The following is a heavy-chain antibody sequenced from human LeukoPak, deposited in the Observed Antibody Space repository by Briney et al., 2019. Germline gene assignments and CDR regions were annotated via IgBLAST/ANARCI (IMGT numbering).Heavy chain of an antibody. V-gene: IGHV3-21*01. Sequence: GGSLRLSCAASGFTFSSYAMTWVRQAPGKGLEWVSSISSSSSYIYYADSVKGRFTISRDNAKNSLYLQMNSLRAEDTAVYYCARDNYSPAYSSSWYYFDYWGQGTLVTVSS. CDR2: ISSSSSYI. CDR1: GFTFSSYA. CDR3: ARDNYSPAYSSSWYYFDY. J-gene: IGHJ4*02. D-gene: IGHD6-13*01.